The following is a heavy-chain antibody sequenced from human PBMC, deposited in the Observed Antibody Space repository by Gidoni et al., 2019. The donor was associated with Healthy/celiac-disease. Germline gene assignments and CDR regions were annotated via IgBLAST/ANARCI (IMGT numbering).Heavy chain of an antibody. CDR2: ISSSSSYI. Sequence: EVQLVESGGGLVKPGGSLRLSCAASGFTFSSYSLNWVRQAPGKGLEWVSSISSSSSYIYYADSVKGRFTISRDNAKNSLYLQMNSLRAEDTAVYYCAREGVIMITFGGVTPFDLWGRGTLVTVSS. CDR1: GFTFSSYS. V-gene: IGHV3-21*01. D-gene: IGHD3-16*01. CDR3: AREGVIMITFGGVTPFDL. J-gene: IGHJ2*01.